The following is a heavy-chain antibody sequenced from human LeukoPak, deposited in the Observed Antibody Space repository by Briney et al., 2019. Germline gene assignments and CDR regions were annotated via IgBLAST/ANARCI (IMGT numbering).Heavy chain of an antibody. D-gene: IGHD3-9*01. CDR3: AREIPITIFSPLYGMDV. V-gene: IGHV3-33*07. Sequence: PGGSLRLSCAASGFTFSRYWMSWLRQAPGKGLEWVAVIWYDGSNKYYADSVKGRFTISRDNSKNTLYLQMNSLRAEDTAVYYCAREIPITIFSPLYGMDVWGQGTTVTVSS. CDR2: IWYDGSNK. J-gene: IGHJ6*02. CDR1: GFTFSRYW.